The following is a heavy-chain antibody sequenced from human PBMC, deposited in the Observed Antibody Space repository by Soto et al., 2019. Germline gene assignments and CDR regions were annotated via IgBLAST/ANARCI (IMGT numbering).Heavy chain of an antibody. V-gene: IGHV5-51*01. CDR2: IYPGDSDT. CDR1: GYSFTSYW. CDR3: ARHVRAVAGTGNWFDP. D-gene: IGHD6-19*01. J-gene: IGHJ5*01. Sequence: GGSLKISCKGSGYSFTSYWIGWVRPMAGKGLEWMGIIYPGDSDTRYSPSFQGQVTISADKSISTAYLQWSSLKASDTAMYYCARHVRAVAGTGNWFDPWGQGTLVTVSS.